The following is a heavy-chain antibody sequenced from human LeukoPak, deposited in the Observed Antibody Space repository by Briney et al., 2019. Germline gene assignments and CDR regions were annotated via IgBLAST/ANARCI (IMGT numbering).Heavy chain of an antibody. CDR3: AKFEWAKQFSGSYYSDY. J-gene: IGHJ4*02. Sequence: PSETLSLTCTVSGGSISSSSYYWGWVRQAPGKGLEWVSAISGSGGSTYYADSVKGRFTISRDNSKNTLYLQMNSLRAEDTAVYYCAKFEWAKQFSGSYYSDYWGQGTLVTVSS. CDR2: ISGSGGST. CDR1: GGSISSSSYY. D-gene: IGHD1-26*01. V-gene: IGHV3-23*01.